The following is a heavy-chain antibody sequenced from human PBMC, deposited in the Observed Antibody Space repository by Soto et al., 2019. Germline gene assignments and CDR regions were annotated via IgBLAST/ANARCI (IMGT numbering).Heavy chain of an antibody. CDR2: IIPIFGTA. V-gene: IGHV1-69*13. Sequence: ASVKVSCKASGGTFSSYAISWVRQAPGQGLEWMGGIIPIFGTANYAQKFQGRVTITADESTSTAYMELSSLRSEDTAVYYCAYEGNWNDDDYYYYGMDVWGQGTTLTVSS. D-gene: IGHD1-1*01. J-gene: IGHJ6*02. CDR1: GGTFSSYA. CDR3: AYEGNWNDDDYYYYGMDV.